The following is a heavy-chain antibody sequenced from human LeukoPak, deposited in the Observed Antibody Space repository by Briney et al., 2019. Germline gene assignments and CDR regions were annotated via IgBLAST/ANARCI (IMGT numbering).Heavy chain of an antibody. V-gene: IGHV3-23*01. Sequence: GGSLRLSCAASGFTFSSYAMSWVRRAPGKGLEWVSVVSGSGSSTYYADSVKGRFTISRDNSKNTVYLEMHSLRAEDTAVYYCAKLSSSWYYMDVWGKGTTVTVSS. CDR3: AKLSSSWYYMDV. CDR1: GFTFSSYA. CDR2: VSGSGSST. D-gene: IGHD6-13*01. J-gene: IGHJ6*03.